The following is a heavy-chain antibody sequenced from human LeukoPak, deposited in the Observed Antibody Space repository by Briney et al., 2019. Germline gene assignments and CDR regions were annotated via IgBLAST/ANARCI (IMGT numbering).Heavy chain of an antibody. J-gene: IGHJ4*02. CDR2: IIPIFGTA. Sequence: ASVKVSCKASGGTFSSYAISWVRQAPGQGLEWMGGIIPIFGTANYAQKFQGRVTITADESTSTAYMELSSLRSEDTAVYYCAREKQLATSILDYWGQGTLVTVSS. CDR1: GGTFSSYA. CDR3: AREKQLATSILDY. D-gene: IGHD6-13*01. V-gene: IGHV1-69*13.